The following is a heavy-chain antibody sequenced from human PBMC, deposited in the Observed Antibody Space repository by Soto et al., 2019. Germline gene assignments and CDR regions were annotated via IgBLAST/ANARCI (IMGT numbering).Heavy chain of an antibody. CDR1: GFTFSSYG. V-gene: IGHV3-30*03. CDR2: ISYDGSNK. J-gene: IGHJ4*02. Sequence: QVQLVESGGGVVQPGRSLRLSCAASGFTFSSYGMHWVRQAPGKGLEWVAVISYDGSNKYYADSVKGRFTISRDNSKNTLYLQMNSLRAEDTAVYYCAFLGTTVVRPFDYWGQGTLVTVSS. D-gene: IGHD4-17*01. CDR3: AFLGTTVVRPFDY.